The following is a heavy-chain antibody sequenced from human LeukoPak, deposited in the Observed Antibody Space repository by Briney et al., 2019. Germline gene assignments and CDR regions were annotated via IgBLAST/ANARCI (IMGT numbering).Heavy chain of an antibody. CDR2: ISSSSSTI. CDR1: GFTFSSYS. V-gene: IGHV3-48*01. CDR3: AKDTYYYGSGSWNWFDP. J-gene: IGHJ5*02. D-gene: IGHD3-10*01. Sequence: GGSLRLSCAASGFTFSSYSMDWVRQAPGKGLEWVSYISSSSSTIYYADSVKGRFTISRDNSKNTLYLQMNSLRAEDTAVYYCAKDTYYYGSGSWNWFDPWGQGTLVTVSS.